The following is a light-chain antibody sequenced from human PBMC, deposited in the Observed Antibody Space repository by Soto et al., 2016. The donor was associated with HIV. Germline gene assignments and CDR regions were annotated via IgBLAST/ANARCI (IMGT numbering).Light chain of an antibody. Sequence: DIVMTQSPLSLPVTPGEPASISCRSSQSLLHSNGYNYLDWYLQKPGQSPQVLIYLGSNRASGVPDRFSGSGSGTDFTLKISRVEAEDVGVYYCMQGSHWPPWTFGQGTKVEIK. CDR2: LGS. CDR1: QSLLHSNGYNY. CDR3: MQGSHWPPWT. J-gene: IGKJ1*01. V-gene: IGKV2-28*01.